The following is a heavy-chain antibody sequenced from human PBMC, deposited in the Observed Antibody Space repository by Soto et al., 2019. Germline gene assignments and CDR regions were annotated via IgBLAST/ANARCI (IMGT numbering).Heavy chain of an antibody. D-gene: IGHD3-9*01. CDR3: ARGKRYFDWLLVPADRYYFDY. CDR2: INHSGST. CDR1: GGSFSGYY. Sequence: QVQLQQWGAGLLKPSETLSLTCAVYGGSFSGYYWSWIRQPPGKGLEWIGEINHSGSTNYNPSLKSRVPISVDTSKNQFSLKLSSVTAADTAVYYCARGKRYFDWLLVPADRYYFDYWGQGTLVTVSS. J-gene: IGHJ4*02. V-gene: IGHV4-34*01.